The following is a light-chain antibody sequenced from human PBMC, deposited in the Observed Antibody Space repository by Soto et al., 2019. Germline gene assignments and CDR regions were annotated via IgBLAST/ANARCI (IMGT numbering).Light chain of an antibody. V-gene: IGLV2-11*01. CDR2: DVS. Sequence: QSVLTQPRSVSGSPGQSVTISCTGTSNDVGGYNFVSWYQQHPGKVPKLFIYDVSRRPSGVPDRFSGSKSGNTASLTISGLQAEDEADYYCSSYAGSYTLLFGGGTKLTVL. CDR1: SNDVGGYNF. CDR3: SSYAGSYTLL. J-gene: IGLJ2*01.